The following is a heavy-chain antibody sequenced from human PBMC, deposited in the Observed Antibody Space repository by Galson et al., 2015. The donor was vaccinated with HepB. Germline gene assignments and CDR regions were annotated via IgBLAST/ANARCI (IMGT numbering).Heavy chain of an antibody. V-gene: IGHV4-39*01. CDR1: GGSISSSSYY. D-gene: IGHD2-2*01. CDR3: ARLGDPAAMDYYYYGMDV. CDR2: IYYSGST. Sequence: ETLSLTCTVSGGSISSSSYYWGWIRQPPGKGLEWIGSIYYSGSTYYNPSLKSRVTISVDTSKNQFSLKLSSVTAADTAVYYCARLGDPAAMDYYYYGMDVWGQGTTVTVSS. J-gene: IGHJ6*02.